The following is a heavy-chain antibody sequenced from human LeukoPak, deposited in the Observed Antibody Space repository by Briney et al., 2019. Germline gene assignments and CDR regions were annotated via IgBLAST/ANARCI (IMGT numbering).Heavy chain of an antibody. D-gene: IGHD3-10*02. CDR2: ISSSGSTI. V-gene: IGHV3-48*03. CDR3: AELGITMIGGV. J-gene: IGHJ6*04. Sequence: PGGSLRLSCAASGFTFSSYEMNWVRQAPGKGLQWVSYISSSGSTIYYADSVKGRFTISRDNAKNSLYLQLNSLRAEDTAVYYCAELGITMIGGVWGKGTTVTISS. CDR1: GFTFSSYE.